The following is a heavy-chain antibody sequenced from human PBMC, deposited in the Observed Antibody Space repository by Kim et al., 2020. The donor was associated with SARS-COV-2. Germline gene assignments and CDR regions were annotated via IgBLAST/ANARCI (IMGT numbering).Heavy chain of an antibody. V-gene: IGHV4-34*01. CDR3: ARRLSNTSGGGSHYCDL. J-gene: IGHJ2*01. D-gene: IGHD3-10*01. Sequence: SETLSLTCAVYGGSFSGYYWSWIRQPPGKGLEWIGEINHSGRTNYNPSLKSRVTISVDTSKNQFPLKLTSVTAADTAAYYCARRLSNTSGGGSHYCDLWG. CDR2: INHSGRT. CDR1: GGSFSGYY.